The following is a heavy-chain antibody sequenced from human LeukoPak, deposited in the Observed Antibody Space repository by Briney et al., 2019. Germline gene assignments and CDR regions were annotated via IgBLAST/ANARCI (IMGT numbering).Heavy chain of an antibody. J-gene: IGHJ4*02. D-gene: IGHD5-12*01. V-gene: IGHV1-69*05. Sequence: GASEKVSCKASGGTFSSYAISWVRQAPVQGLEWMGGIIPIFGAANYAQRFQGRVTITTDESTGTAYMEQTSLRSEDTAVYYCAREEGDSGYGGGYYFDYWGQGTLVTVSS. CDR1: GGTFSSYA. CDR2: IIPIFGAA. CDR3: AREEGDSGYGGGYYFDY.